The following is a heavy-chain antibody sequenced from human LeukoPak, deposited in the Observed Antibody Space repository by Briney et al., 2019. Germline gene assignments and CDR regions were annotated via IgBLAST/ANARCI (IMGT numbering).Heavy chain of an antibody. V-gene: IGHV4-34*01. J-gene: IGHJ3*02. CDR1: GGSISSYY. D-gene: IGHD2-2*01. Sequence: SETLSLTCNVSGGSISSYYWSWIRQPPGKGLEWIGEINHSGSTNHNPSLKSRVTISVDTSKNQFSLKLSSVTAADTAVYYCARYLLGYCSSTSCSHYAFDIWGQGTMVTVSS. CDR2: INHSGST. CDR3: ARYLLGYCSSTSCSHYAFDI.